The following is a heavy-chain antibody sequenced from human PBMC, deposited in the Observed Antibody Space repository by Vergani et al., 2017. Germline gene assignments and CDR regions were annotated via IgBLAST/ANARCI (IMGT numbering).Heavy chain of an antibody. Sequence: QVQLQVSGPGLVKPSETLSLTCTVSGGSISSYYWSWIRQPPGKGLEWIGYIYYSGSTNYNPSLKSRVTISVDTAKNQFSLKLSSVTAADTAVYYCARGRPPVDYWGQGTLVTVSS. J-gene: IGHJ4*02. CDR2: IYYSGST. V-gene: IGHV4-59*01. CDR3: ARGRPPVDY. CDR1: GGSISSYY.